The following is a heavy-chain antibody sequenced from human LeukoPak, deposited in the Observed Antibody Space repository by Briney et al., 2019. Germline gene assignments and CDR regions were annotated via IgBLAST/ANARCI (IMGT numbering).Heavy chain of an antibody. D-gene: IGHD7-27*01. CDR2: INHSGST. Sequence: SETLSLTCAVYGGSFSGYYWNWIRQPPGKGLEWIGEINHSGSTNYNPSLKSRVTISVDTSKKQFSLKLSSVTAADTAVYYCARDRPGEMDVWGQGTTVTVSS. CDR1: GGSFSGYY. J-gene: IGHJ6*02. V-gene: IGHV4-34*01. CDR3: ARDRPGEMDV.